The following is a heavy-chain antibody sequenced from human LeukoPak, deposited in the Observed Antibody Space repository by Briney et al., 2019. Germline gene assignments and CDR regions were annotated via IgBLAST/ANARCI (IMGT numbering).Heavy chain of an antibody. V-gene: IGHV3-23*01. CDR3: ARDPNGDYIGAFEF. J-gene: IGHJ3*01. D-gene: IGHD4-17*01. Sequence: PGGSLRLSCAASGFTFSNYALMWVRQAPGQGLEWVSAITSGGSPRYADSVKGRFTISRDNSKNTLYLQMNSLKTEDTAQYFCARDPNGDYIGAFEFWGQGTGVTVSS. CDR2: ITSGGSP. CDR1: GFTFSNYA.